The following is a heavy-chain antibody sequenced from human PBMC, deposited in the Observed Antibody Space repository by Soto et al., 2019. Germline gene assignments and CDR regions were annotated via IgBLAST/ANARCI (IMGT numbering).Heavy chain of an antibody. CDR1: GDSIRSSNW. D-gene: IGHD5-12*01. J-gene: IGHJ4*02. CDR2: IYYTGST. CDR3: ARKIDGYNPFDY. V-gene: IGHV4-28*01. Sequence: QVHLQESGPGLVKPSDTLSLTCAVSGDSIRSSNWWGWIRLPPGKGLEWIGYIYYTGSTHYNPYLKSRITMSVDTSKNQFSLRLTSVTAVDTAVYYCARKIDGYNPFDYWGLGTLVTVSS.